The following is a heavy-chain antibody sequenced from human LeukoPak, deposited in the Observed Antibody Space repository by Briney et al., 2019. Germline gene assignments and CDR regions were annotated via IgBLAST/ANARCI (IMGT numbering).Heavy chain of an antibody. CDR2: IKQDGSEK. J-gene: IGHJ4*02. V-gene: IGHV3-7*01. CDR1: GFTVTSNY. CDR3: ARERGRGRDSPWFDY. Sequence: GGSLRLSCAASGFTVTSNYMSWVRQAPGKGLEWVANIKQDGSEKYYVDSVKGRFTISRDNAKNSLYLQMNSLRAEDTAVYYCARERGRGRDSPWFDYWGQGTLVTVSS. D-gene: IGHD1-26*01.